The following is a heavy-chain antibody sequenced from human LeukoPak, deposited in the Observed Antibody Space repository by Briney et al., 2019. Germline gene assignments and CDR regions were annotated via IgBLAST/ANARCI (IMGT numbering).Heavy chain of an antibody. D-gene: IGHD3-16*01. V-gene: IGHV3-30-3*01. CDR1: GFTFSNYW. CDR3: ARKFGAFDI. CDR2: ISYDGSNK. Sequence: GGSLRLSCAASGFTFSNYWMSWVRQAPGKGLEWVAVISYDGSNKYYADSVKGRFTISRDNSKNTLYLQMNSLRAEDTAVYYCARKFGAFDIWGQGTMVTVSS. J-gene: IGHJ3*02.